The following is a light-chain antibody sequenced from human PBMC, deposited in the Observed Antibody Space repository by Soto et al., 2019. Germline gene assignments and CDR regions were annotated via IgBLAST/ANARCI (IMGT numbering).Light chain of an antibody. CDR1: QSISSSS. J-gene: IGKJ1*01. CDR2: VAS. Sequence: EIVLTQSPGTLSLSPGERATLSCRASQSISSSSLAWYQQRPGQAPRLLIYVASSRATGIPDRFSGSGSGTDFTLTISRLEPEDFAVYYCQHYGSSLWTFGQGIKVEIK. V-gene: IGKV3-20*01. CDR3: QHYGSSLWT.